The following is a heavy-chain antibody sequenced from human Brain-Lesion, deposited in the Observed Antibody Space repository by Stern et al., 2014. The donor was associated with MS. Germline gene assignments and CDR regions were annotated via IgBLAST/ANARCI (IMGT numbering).Heavy chain of an antibody. Sequence: QMQLVQSGGGVVQPGRPLRLSCAASGFTFSSFGMHWVRQAPGKGLAWVAVISYDGSNKYYADSVKGRFTISRDNSKNTLYMQMNSLRAEDTAVYYCAKDRQWLTYFFDYWGQGSLVTVSS. V-gene: IGHV3-30*18. J-gene: IGHJ4*02. D-gene: IGHD3-22*01. CDR3: AKDRQWLTYFFDY. CDR1: GFTFSSFG. CDR2: ISYDGSNK.